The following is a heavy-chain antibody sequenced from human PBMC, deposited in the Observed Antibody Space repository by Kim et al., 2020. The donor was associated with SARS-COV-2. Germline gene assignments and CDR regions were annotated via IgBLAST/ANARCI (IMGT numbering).Heavy chain of an antibody. CDR3: ARIRRIAAAGIFEACFDY. J-gene: IGHJ4*02. CDR2: IYYSGST. CDR1: GGSISSSSYY. Sequence: SETLSLTCTVSGGSISSSSYYWGWIRQPPGKGLEWIGSIYYSGSTYYNPSLKSRVTISVDTSKNQFSLKLSSVTAADTAVYYCARIRRIAAAGIFEACFDYWGQGTLVTVSS. D-gene: IGHD6-13*01. V-gene: IGHV4-39*01.